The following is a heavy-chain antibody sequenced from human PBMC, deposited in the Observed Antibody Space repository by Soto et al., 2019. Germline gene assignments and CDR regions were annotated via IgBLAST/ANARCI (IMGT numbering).Heavy chain of an antibody. D-gene: IGHD3-16*02. CDR2: IYYSGST. V-gene: IGHV4-39*01. CDR3: ARPSGPDYVWGSYRPEAFDI. J-gene: IGHJ3*02. Sequence: PSETLSLTCTVSGGSISSSSYYWGWIRQPPGKGLEWIGSIYYSGSTYYNPSLKGRVTISVDTSKNQFSLKLSSVTAADTAVYHCARPSGPDYVWGSYRPEAFDIWGQGTMVTV. CDR1: GGSISSSSYY.